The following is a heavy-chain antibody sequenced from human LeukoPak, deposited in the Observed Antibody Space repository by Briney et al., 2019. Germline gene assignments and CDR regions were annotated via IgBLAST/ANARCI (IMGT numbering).Heavy chain of an antibody. CDR3: ARVSGGYSLGRFDP. V-gene: IGHV3-23*01. CDR2: ISGSGGST. Sequence: PGGSLRLSCAASGFTFSSYAMSWVRQAPGKGLEWVSAISGSGGSTYYADSVKGRFTISRDNSKNTLYLQMNSLRAEDTAVYYCARVSGGYSLGRFDPWGQGTLVTVSS. J-gene: IGHJ5*02. D-gene: IGHD5-18*01. CDR1: GFTFSSYA.